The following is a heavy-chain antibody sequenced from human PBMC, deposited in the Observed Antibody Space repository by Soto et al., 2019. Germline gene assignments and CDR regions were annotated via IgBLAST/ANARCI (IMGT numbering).Heavy chain of an antibody. D-gene: IGHD2-21*02. CDR2: ISSSGSTI. J-gene: IGHJ4*02. CDR3: AREGHCGGDCYWDS. CDR1: GFTFSDYY. V-gene: IGHV3-11*01. Sequence: GVSRRLSCAASGFTFSDYYMSWIRRAPGKGLEWVSYISSSGSTIYYAVSVKGRFTISRDNAKNSLYLQMNSLRAEDTAVYYCAREGHCGGDCYWDSWGQGTLVTVSS.